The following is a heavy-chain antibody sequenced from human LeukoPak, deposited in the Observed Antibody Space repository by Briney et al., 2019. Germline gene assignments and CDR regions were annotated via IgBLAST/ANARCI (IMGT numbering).Heavy chain of an antibody. V-gene: IGHV3-30*18. D-gene: IGHD2-2*02. CDR2: ISYDGSNK. CDR1: GFTFSSYG. CDR3: AKGHNYCSSTSCYRMGKGGWFDP. Sequence: GGSLRLSCAASGFTFSSYGMHWVRQAPGKGLEWVAVISYDGSNKYYADSVKGRFTISRDNSKNTLYLQMNSLRAEDTAVYYCAKGHNYCSSTSCYRMGKGGWFDPWGQGTLVTGSS. J-gene: IGHJ5*02.